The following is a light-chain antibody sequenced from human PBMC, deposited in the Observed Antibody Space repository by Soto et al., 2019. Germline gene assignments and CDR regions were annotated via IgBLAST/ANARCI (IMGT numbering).Light chain of an antibody. Sequence: SYELTQPPSVSVAPGQTARISCGGNNIGRKSVHWYQQKPGRAPVVVVYDDSDRPSRIPERFSGANSGDTATLTISRVEAGDEADYYCHVWDSSSGHYIFGTGTKVTVL. CDR1: NIGRKS. V-gene: IGLV3-21*02. J-gene: IGLJ1*01. CDR3: HVWDSSSGHYI. CDR2: DDS.